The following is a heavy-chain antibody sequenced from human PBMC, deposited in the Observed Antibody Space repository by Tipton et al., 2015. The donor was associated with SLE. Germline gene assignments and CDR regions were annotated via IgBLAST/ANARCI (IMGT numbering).Heavy chain of an antibody. J-gene: IGHJ6*02. V-gene: IGHV1-18*01. CDR3: ARRGDIVVVPAAMRGKDV. CDR2: ISAYNGNT. D-gene: IGHD2-2*01. CDR1: GYTFTSYG. Sequence: QSGPEVKKPGASVKVSCMASGYTFTSYGISWVRQAPGQGLEWMGWISAYNGNTNYAQKLRGRVTITTDTSTSTAYMELRSLRSDDTAVYYCARRGDIVVVPAAMRGKDVWGQGTTVTVS.